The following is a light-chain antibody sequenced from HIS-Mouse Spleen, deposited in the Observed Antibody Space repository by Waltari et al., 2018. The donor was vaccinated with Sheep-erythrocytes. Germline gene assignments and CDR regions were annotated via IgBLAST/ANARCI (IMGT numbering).Light chain of an antibody. J-gene: IGKJ4*01. CDR1: QSISSW. CDR3: QQYNSYPLT. Sequence: DIQMTQSPSTLSASVGDRFTITCRASQSISSWLAWYQQKPGKAPKLLIFKASSLGSGVPSRFSGSGSGTEFTLTISSLQPDDFATYYCQQYNSYPLTFGGGTKVEIK. CDR2: KAS. V-gene: IGKV1-5*03.